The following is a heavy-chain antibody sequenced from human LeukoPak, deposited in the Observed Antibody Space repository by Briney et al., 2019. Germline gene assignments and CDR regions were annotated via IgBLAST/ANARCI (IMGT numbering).Heavy chain of an antibody. CDR1: GFTFSNFT. CDR3: ASEPTVTTGDYYFDF. V-gene: IGHV3-30*04. Sequence: GRSLRLSCAASGFTFSNFTMHWVRRAPGKGLEWVAVISYDGSNKYYADSVKGRFTISRDNSKNTLYLQVNSLRTEDTALYYCASEPTVTTGDYYFDFWGQGTLVTVSS. D-gene: IGHD4-17*01. CDR2: ISYDGSNK. J-gene: IGHJ4*02.